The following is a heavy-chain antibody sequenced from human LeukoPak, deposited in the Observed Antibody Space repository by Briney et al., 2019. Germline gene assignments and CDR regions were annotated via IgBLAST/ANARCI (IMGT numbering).Heavy chain of an antibody. V-gene: IGHV4-34*01. CDR3: ARGIGRNWFDP. Sequence: PSETLSLTCAVYGGSFSGYYWSWIRQPPGKGLEWIGEINHSGSTNYNPSLKSRVTISVDTSKNQFSLKLSSVTAADTAVYYCARGIGRNWFDPWGQGTLVTVSS. CDR1: GGSFSGYY. J-gene: IGHJ5*02. CDR2: INHSGST.